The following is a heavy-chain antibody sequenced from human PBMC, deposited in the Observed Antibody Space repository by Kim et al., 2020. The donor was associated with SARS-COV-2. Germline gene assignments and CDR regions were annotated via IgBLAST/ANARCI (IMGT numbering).Heavy chain of an antibody. CDR3: TTDGTLAVAGSGFDY. J-gene: IGHJ4*02. D-gene: IGHD6-19*01. CDR2: IKSKTDGGTT. CDR1: GFTFSNAW. V-gene: IGHV3-15*01. Sequence: GGYLRLSCAASGFTFSNAWMSWVRQAPGKGLEWVGRIKSKTDGGTTDYAAPVKGRFTISRDDSKNTLYLQMNSLKTEDTAVYYCTTDGTLAVAGSGFDYWGQGTLVTVSS.